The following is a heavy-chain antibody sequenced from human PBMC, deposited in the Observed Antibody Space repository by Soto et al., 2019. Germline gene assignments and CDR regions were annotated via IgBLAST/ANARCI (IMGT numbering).Heavy chain of an antibody. CDR3: AHTNVRTGYYGDYELGWFDP. J-gene: IGHJ5*02. V-gene: IGHV2-5*02. D-gene: IGHD4-17*01. CDR2: IYWDDDK. CDR1: GFSLSTSGVG. Sequence: QITLKESGPTLVKPTQTLTLTCTFSGFSLSTSGVGVGWIRQPPGKALEWLALIYWDDDKRYSPSLKSRLTITKDTSKNQVVLTMTNMDPVDTATYYCAHTNVRTGYYGDYELGWFDPWGQGTLVTVSS.